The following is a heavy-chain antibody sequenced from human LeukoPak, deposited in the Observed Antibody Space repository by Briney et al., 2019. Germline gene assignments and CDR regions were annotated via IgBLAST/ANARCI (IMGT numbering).Heavy chain of an antibody. D-gene: IGHD5-12*01. Sequence: GGSLRLSCAASGFTFSDYYMSWIRQAPGKGLEGVSYISSSGSTIYYADSVKGRFTISRDNAKNSLYLQMNSLRAEDTAVYYCARDGDMVAAYYFDYWGQGTLVTVSS. CDR1: GFTFSDYY. J-gene: IGHJ4*02. V-gene: IGHV3-11*01. CDR2: ISSSGSTI. CDR3: ARDGDMVAAYYFDY.